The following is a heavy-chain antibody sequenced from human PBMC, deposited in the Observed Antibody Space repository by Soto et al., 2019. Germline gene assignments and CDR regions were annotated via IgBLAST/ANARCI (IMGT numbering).Heavy chain of an antibody. CDR1: GGSISSGDYS. Sequence: SETLSLTCAVSGGSISSGDYSWNWIRQPPGKGLEWIGYIYYGGSTYYNPSLQSRVTMSVDRSRNHFSLKLNSVTAADTAVYYCARVRREYDNSGPVDYWGQGTLVTVS. CDR2: IYYGGST. J-gene: IGHJ4*02. V-gene: IGHV4-30-2*01. D-gene: IGHD3-22*01. CDR3: ARVRREYDNSGPVDY.